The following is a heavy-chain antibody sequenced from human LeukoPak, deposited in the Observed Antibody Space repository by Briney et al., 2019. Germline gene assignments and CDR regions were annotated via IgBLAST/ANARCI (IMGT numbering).Heavy chain of an antibody. V-gene: IGHV4-39*01. J-gene: IGHJ4*02. CDR1: GGSISSSSYY. D-gene: IGHD2-2*01. Sequence: SETLSLTCTVSGGSISSSSYYWGWIRQPPGKGLEWIGSIYYSGSTYYNPSLKSRVIISVDTSKNQFSLKLSSVTAADTAVYYCARHTRGYCSSTSCSDFDYWGQGTLVTVSS. CDR3: ARHTRGYCSSTSCSDFDY. CDR2: IYYSGST.